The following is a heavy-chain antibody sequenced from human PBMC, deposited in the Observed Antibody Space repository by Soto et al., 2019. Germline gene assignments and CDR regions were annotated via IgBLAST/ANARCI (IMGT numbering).Heavy chain of an antibody. CDR1: GGSISSSSYY. V-gene: IGHV4-39*01. CDR3: ARHSYYYGSTYGCWLDP. D-gene: IGHD3-10*01. J-gene: IGHJ5*02. CDR2: IYYSGST. Sequence: PSETLPLTCTVSGGSISSSSYYWGWIRQPPGKGLEWIGSIYYSGSTYYNPSLKSRVTISVDTSKNQFSLKLSSVTAADTAVYYCARHSYYYGSTYGCWLDPWGQGTLVTVSS.